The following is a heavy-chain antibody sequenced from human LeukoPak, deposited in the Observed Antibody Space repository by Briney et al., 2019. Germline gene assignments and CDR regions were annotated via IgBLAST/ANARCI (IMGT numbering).Heavy chain of an antibody. Sequence: TGRSLRLSCAASAFTFSSDAMSWVRQAPGKWLEWVSAISGGGRSTFYADSVRGRFTISRDNSKNTLYLQMNSLRAEDTAVFYCAKDRSGSSYGSFDSWGQGALVTVSS. V-gene: IGHV3-23*01. CDR2: ISGGGRST. J-gene: IGHJ4*02. CDR1: AFTFSSDA. CDR3: AKDRSGSSYGSFDS. D-gene: IGHD1-26*01.